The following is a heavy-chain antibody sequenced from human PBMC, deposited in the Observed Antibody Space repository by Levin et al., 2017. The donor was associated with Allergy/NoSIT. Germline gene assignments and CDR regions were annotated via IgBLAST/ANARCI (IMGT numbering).Heavy chain of an antibody. J-gene: IGHJ4*02. CDR1: GFTFSSYS. CDR3: ARVGLRAPYFDY. Sequence: KAGGSLRLSCAASGFTFSSYSMNWVRQAPGKGLEWVSSISSSSSYIYYADSVKGRFTISRDNAKNSLYLQMNSLRAEDTAVYYCARVGLRAPYFDYWGQGTLVTVSS. CDR2: ISSSSSYI. D-gene: IGHD4-17*01. V-gene: IGHV3-21*01.